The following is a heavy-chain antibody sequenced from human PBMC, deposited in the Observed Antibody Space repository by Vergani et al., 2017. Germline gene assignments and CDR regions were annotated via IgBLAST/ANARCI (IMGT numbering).Heavy chain of an antibody. CDR1: GGSFSGYY. D-gene: IGHD3-3*01. Sequence: QVQLQQWGAGLLKPSETLSLTCAVYGGSFSGYYWSWIRQPPGKGLEWIGEINHSGSTNYNPSLKSRVTISVDTSKNQFSLKLSSVTAADTAVYYCARVRADFWSGYYYYYYYMDVWGKGTTVTVSS. CDR3: ARVRADFWSGYYYYYYYMDV. CDR2: INHSGST. V-gene: IGHV4-34*01. J-gene: IGHJ6*03.